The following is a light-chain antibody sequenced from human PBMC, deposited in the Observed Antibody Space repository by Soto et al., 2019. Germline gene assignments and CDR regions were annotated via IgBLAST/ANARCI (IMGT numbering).Light chain of an antibody. CDR1: RTVLSN. CDR2: GAS. CDR3: QQYNNWPIT. Sequence: VLMQSTATLSVSPGESATVSCRASRTVLSNLAWYQQKPGQAPRLLIYGASTRATGIPARFSGSGSGTEFTLTISSLQSEDFAVYYCQQYNNWPITFGQGTRLEI. J-gene: IGKJ5*01. V-gene: IGKV3-15*01.